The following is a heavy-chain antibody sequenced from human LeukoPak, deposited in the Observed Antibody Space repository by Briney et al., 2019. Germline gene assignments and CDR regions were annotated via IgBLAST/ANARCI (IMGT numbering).Heavy chain of an antibody. CDR1: GFTSSIYT. D-gene: IGHD5-24*01. J-gene: IGHJ5*02. Sequence: GESLKISCAASGFTSSIYTMTWVRQTQGKGLEWVSAFGTTGGSTYYADSVKGRFTISRDNSKNTLYLQMSSLRAEDTAIYYCARVEGGRGGVPDLWGQGTLVSVPS. CDR2: FGTTGGST. CDR3: ARVEGGRGGVPDL. V-gene: IGHV3-23*01.